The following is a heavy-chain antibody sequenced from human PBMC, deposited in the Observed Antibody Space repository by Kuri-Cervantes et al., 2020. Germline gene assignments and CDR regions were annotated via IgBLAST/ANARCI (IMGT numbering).Heavy chain of an antibody. CDR2: IYHSGST. J-gene: IGHJ4*02. CDR3: ARLLKGYYYFDY. V-gene: IGHV4-30-2*01. D-gene: IGHD2-15*01. CDR1: GGSISSGGYS. Sequence: SCGVSGGSISSGGYSWNWSRQPPGKGLEWIGNIYHSGSTFYNPSLKSRVTISVDRSKNQFSLKLSSVTAADTAVYYCARLLKGYYYFDYWGQGTLVTVSS.